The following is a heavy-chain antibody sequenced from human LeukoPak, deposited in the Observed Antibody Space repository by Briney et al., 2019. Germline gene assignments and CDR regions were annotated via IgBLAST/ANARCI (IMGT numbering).Heavy chain of an antibody. CDR1: GFTFSSYW. D-gene: IGHD3-10*01. Sequence: GGSLRLSCAASGFTFSSYWMSWVRQAPGKGLEWVANIKQDGSDKYYVDSVKGRFTISRDNAKNSLHLQMNSLRAEDTAVYYCARAGVVWFGEFDPWGQGTLVTVSS. CDR2: IKQDGSDK. J-gene: IGHJ5*02. CDR3: ARAGVVWFGEFDP. V-gene: IGHV3-7*01.